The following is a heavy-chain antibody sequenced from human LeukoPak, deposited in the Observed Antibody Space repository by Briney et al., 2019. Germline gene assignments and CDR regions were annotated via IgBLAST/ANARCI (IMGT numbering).Heavy chain of an antibody. Sequence: GGSLRLSCAASGITFSDYYMSWIRQAPGKGLEWVSYISSSGSTIYYADSVKGRFTISRDNAKNSLYLQMNSLRAEDTAVYYCARFGITGTTIAFDYWGQGTLVTVSS. CDR1: GITFSDYY. CDR3: ARFGITGTTIAFDY. CDR2: ISSSGSTI. J-gene: IGHJ4*02. D-gene: IGHD1-20*01. V-gene: IGHV3-11*01.